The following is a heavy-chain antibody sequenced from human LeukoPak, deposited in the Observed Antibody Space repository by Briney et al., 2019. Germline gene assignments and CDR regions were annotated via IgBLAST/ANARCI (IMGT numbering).Heavy chain of an antibody. CDR3: TTAFTVRVVVVAAMNY. CDR2: ITGNGATT. Sequence: GGSLRLSCAASGFTFSNYWMHWVRQAPGKGLEWVSGITGNGATTYYADSVKGRFTISRDNSRNTLYLQMNSLKTEDTAVYYCTTAFTVRVVVVAAMNYWGQGTLVTVSS. V-gene: IGHV3-23*01. D-gene: IGHD2-15*01. CDR1: GFTFSNYW. J-gene: IGHJ4*02.